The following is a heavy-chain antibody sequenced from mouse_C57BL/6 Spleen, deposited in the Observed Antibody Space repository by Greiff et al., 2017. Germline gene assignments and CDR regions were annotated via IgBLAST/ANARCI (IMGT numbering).Heavy chain of an antibody. CDR1: GYTFTSYT. Sequence: QVQLQQSGAELARPGASVKMSCKASGYTFTSYTMHWVKQRPGQGLEWIGYINPSSGYTKYNQKFKDKATLTADKSSSTAYMQLSSLTSEDSAVYYCASKGYYGNYEGAMDYWGQGTSVTVSS. V-gene: IGHV1-4*01. D-gene: IGHD2-1*01. J-gene: IGHJ4*01. CDR2: INPSSGYT. CDR3: ASKGYYGNYEGAMDY.